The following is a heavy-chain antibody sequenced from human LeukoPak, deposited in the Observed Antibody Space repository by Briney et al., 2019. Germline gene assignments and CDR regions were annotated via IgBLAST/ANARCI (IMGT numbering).Heavy chain of an antibody. CDR1: GFTFSSYA. J-gene: IGHJ4*02. Sequence: GGSLRLSCAASGFTFSSYAMSWVRQAPGKGLEWVSAISGSGVSTYCADSVKGRFTISRDNSKNTLYLQMNSLRAEDTAVYYCARSGSGGSWYYFDYWGQGTLVTVSS. CDR3: ARSGSGGSWYYFDY. D-gene: IGHD1-26*01. V-gene: IGHV3-23*01. CDR2: ISGSGVST.